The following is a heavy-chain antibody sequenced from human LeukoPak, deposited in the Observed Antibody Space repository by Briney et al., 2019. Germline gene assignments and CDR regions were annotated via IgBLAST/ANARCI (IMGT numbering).Heavy chain of an antibody. CDR2: ISGSGGST. CDR3: AKDRAFIVGATWSDY. D-gene: IGHD1-26*01. Sequence: GGSLRLSCAASGFTFSSYAMSWVRQAPGKGLEWVSAISGSGGSTYYADSVKGRFTISRGNSKNTLYLQMNSLRAEDTAVYYCAKDRAFIVGATWSDYWGQGTLVTVSS. V-gene: IGHV3-23*01. J-gene: IGHJ4*02. CDR1: GFTFSSYA.